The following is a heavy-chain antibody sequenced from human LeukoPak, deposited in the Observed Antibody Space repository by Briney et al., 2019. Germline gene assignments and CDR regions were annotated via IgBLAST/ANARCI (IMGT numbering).Heavy chain of an antibody. Sequence: GGSLRLSCAASGFTFGSYGMQWVRQAPGKGLEWVAVIWNDGSNKYYADSVKGRFTISRDNSKNTLYLQMNSLRAEDTAVYYCARTRDSSGYYAPFDYWGQGTLVTVSS. D-gene: IGHD3-22*01. CDR3: ARTRDSSGYYAPFDY. J-gene: IGHJ4*02. CDR1: GFTFGSYG. CDR2: IWNDGSNK. V-gene: IGHV3-33*01.